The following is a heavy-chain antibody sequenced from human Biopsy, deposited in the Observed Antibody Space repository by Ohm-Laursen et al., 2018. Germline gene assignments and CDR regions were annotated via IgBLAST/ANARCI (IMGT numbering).Heavy chain of an antibody. CDR2: MSPNTGNT. Sequence: SSVKVSCKSSGYTFTSHDINWVRQATGQGLEWMGWMSPNTGNTVYAQRFQDRVTMTSDTSTGTAYMELTSLTSDDTAVYFCARWETTLGRSLDSWGQGTLVAVSS. V-gene: IGHV1-8*01. CDR1: GYTFTSHD. J-gene: IGHJ4*02. D-gene: IGHD1-26*01. CDR3: ARWETTLGRSLDS.